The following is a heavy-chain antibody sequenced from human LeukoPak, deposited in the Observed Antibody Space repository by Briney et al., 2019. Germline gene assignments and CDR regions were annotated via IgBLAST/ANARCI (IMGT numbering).Heavy chain of an antibody. J-gene: IGHJ4*02. Sequence: GGSLRLSCAASGFTFSSYWMHWVRQVPGKGLVWVSRINSDGSSTSYADSVKGRFTISRDNAKNTLYVQMNSLRAEDTAVYYCARERDPRTWWPVDYWGQGTLVTVSS. D-gene: IGHD2-15*01. CDR1: GFTFSSYW. V-gene: IGHV3-74*01. CDR3: ARERDPRTWWPVDY. CDR2: INSDGSST.